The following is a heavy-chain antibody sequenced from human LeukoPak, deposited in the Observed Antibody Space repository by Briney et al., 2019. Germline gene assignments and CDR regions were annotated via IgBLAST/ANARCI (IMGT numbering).Heavy chain of an antibody. CDR2: IYTSGST. V-gene: IGHV4-4*07. D-gene: IGHD6-6*01. Sequence: SETLSLTCTVSGGSISSYYWSWIQQPAGKGLEWIGRIYTSGSTNYNPSLRSRVTMSVDTSKNQFSLKLSSVTAADTAVYYCAREVSSIAARFCDYWGQGTLVTVSS. CDR3: AREVSSIAARFCDY. CDR1: GGSISSYY. J-gene: IGHJ4*02.